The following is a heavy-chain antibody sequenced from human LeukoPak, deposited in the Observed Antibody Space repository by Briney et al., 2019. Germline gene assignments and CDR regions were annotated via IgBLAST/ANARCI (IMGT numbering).Heavy chain of an antibody. CDR2: ISGSGGST. Sequence: GGSLRLSCAASGFTFSSYAMSWVRQAPGKGLEWVSAISGSGGSTYYADSVKGRFTISRDNSKNTLYLRMNSLRAEDTAVYYCAKDFSQYQLLLAFDIWGQGTMVTVSS. J-gene: IGHJ3*02. CDR3: AKDFSQYQLLLAFDI. V-gene: IGHV3-23*01. CDR1: GFTFSSYA. D-gene: IGHD2-2*01.